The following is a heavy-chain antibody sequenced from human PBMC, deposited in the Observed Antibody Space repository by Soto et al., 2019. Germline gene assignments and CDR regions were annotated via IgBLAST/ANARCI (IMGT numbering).Heavy chain of an antibody. V-gene: IGHV1-18*01. CDR1: GYTFSNYG. CDR3: ARVVPGAEAWFGP. J-gene: IGHJ5*02. CDR2: ISLYSDGT. Sequence: GASVKVSCKPSGYTFSNYGITWVRQAPGPPLEWLGWISLYSDGTNYAQKFQGRVSMTTYTSTSTAYMDLRSLRSDDTAVYYCARVVPGAEAWFGPWGQGTLVTVSS. D-gene: IGHD2-2*01.